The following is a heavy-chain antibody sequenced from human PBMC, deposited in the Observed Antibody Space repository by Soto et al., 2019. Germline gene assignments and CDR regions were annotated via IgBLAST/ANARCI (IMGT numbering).Heavy chain of an antibody. CDR1: GESISSSSYY. D-gene: IGHD3-22*01. Sequence: SETLSLTCIVSGESISSSSYYWGWIRQPPGKGLEWIGSIYYSGSTYYNPSLKSRVTISVDTSKNQFSLKLSSVTAADTAVYYCARAGNYYDSSGYLNYWGQGTLVPVSS. CDR3: ARAGNYYDSSGYLNY. J-gene: IGHJ4*02. V-gene: IGHV4-39*01. CDR2: IYYSGST.